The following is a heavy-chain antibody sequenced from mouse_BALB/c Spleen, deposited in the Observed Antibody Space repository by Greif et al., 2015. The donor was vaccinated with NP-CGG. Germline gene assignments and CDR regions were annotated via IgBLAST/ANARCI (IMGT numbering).Heavy chain of an antibody. CDR2: ILPGSGST. CDR1: GYTFSSYW. Sequence: VMLVESGAELMKPGASVKISCKATGYTFSSYWIEWVKQRPGHGLEWIGEILPGSGSTNYNEKFKGKATFTADTSSNTAYMQLSSLTSEDSAVYYCARSDYRYDVDNWGQGTTLTVSS. V-gene: IGHV1-9*01. D-gene: IGHD2-14*01. CDR3: ARSDYRYDVDN. J-gene: IGHJ2*01.